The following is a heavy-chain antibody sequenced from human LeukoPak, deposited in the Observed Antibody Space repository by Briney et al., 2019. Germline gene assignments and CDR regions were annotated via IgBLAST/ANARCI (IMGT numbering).Heavy chain of an antibody. CDR1: GFTFNNYG. V-gene: IGHV3-33*01. D-gene: IGHD3-22*01. Sequence: PGRSLRLSCAASGFTFNNYGMHWVRQAPGKGLEWVAAIWYDGSNKYYADSVKGRFTISRDNSKNTLYLQMNSLRAEDTALYYCARGQEYYYDSSAYSKFDYWGQEPWSPSPQ. CDR2: IWYDGSNK. CDR3: ARGQEYYYDSSAYSKFDY. J-gene: IGHJ4*01.